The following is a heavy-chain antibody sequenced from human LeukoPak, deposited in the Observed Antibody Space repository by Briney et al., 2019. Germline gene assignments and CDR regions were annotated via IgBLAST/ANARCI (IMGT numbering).Heavy chain of an antibody. CDR2: ISDIGSI. D-gene: IGHD6-13*01. J-gene: IGHJ4*02. CDR3: ARAFSGSSWAKSFDY. Sequence: SETLSLTCTVSGGSISSYYWSWIRQPPGKGLEWIAYISDIGSINYNPSLKSRVTMSVDTSKNQFSLKLSSVTAADTAVYYCARAFSGSSWAKSFDYWGQGTLVTVSS. CDR1: GGSISSYY. V-gene: IGHV4-59*12.